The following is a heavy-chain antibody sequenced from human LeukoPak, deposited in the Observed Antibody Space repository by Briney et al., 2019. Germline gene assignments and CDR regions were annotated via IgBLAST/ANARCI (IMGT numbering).Heavy chain of an antibody. CDR1: GGSISSSSYY. Sequence: SETLSVTWTVSGGSISSSSYYWGWIRQPPGERLEWIGSLYYSDSTYYNPSHKSRVTISVETSKNQYSLKLSSVTAADTAVYYCARPRDGYNYVSELRWDYWGQGTLVTVSS. CDR2: LYYSDST. J-gene: IGHJ4*02. CDR3: ARPRDGYNYVSELRWDY. D-gene: IGHD5-24*01. V-gene: IGHV4-39*01.